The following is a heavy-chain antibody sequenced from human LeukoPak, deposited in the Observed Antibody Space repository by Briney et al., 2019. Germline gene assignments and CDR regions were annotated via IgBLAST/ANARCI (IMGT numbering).Heavy chain of an antibody. CDR3: ARSFLTGYPFDY. Sequence: PSQTLSLTCTVSGGSISSGDYYWSWIRQPPGKGLEWLGYIYYSGSTYYNPSLKSRVTISVDTSKNQFSLKLSSVTAADTAVYYCARSFLTGYPFDYWGQGTLVTVSS. CDR1: GGSISSGDYY. J-gene: IGHJ4*02. V-gene: IGHV4-30-4*01. D-gene: IGHD3-9*01. CDR2: IYYSGST.